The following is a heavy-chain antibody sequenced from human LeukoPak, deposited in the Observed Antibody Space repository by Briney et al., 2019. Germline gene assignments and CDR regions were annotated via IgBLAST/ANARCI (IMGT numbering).Heavy chain of an antibody. J-gene: IGHJ5*02. CDR1: GGSFSGYY. CDR2: IIYSGST. CDR3: ARGRRLEPGNWFDP. D-gene: IGHD1-1*01. V-gene: IGHV4-34*01. Sequence: SETLSLTCAVYGGSFSGYYWSWIRQPPEKGLEWIGKIIYSGSTIYNPSFKSRVSMSVDTSKKQFSLKLTSVTAADTAVYYCARGRRLEPGNWFDPWGQGTRVIVSS.